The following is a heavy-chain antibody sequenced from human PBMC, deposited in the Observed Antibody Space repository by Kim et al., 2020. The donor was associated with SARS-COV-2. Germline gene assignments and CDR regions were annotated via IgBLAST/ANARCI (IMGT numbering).Heavy chain of an antibody. D-gene: IGHD6-25*01. CDR3: VRGRLYSSGWNSLDV. V-gene: IGHV3-11*01. J-gene: IGHJ6*02. CDR1: GFTFSDYY. CDR2: ISNSGSSQ. Sequence: GGSLRLSCAASGFTFSDYYMGWIRQTPEKGLEPVSYISNSGSSQYYIDSVKGRFTLSRDNAKNSMSLQMNSLIVEDTAVYYCVRGRLYSSGWNSLDVWGQGTTVTVSS.